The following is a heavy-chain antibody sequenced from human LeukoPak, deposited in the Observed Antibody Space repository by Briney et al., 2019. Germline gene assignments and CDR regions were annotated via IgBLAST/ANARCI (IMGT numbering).Heavy chain of an antibody. Sequence: PGGSLRLSCAASGFTVSSNYMSWARQAPGKGLEWISLVYPDGTTYYADSVKGRFTISRDNAKNSLYLQMNSLRAEDTAVYYCARDRQYQLLLGYYMDVWGKGTTVTVSS. V-gene: IGHV3-53*01. CDR3: ARDRQYQLLLGYYMDV. CDR1: GFTVSSNY. J-gene: IGHJ6*03. CDR2: VYPDGTT. D-gene: IGHD2-2*01.